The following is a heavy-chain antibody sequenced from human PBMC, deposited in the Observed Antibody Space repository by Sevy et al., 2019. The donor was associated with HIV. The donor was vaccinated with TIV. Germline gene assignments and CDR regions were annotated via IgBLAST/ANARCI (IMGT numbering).Heavy chain of an antibody. Sequence: GESLKISCAASGFTFSSYAMSWVRQAPGKGLEWVSAISGSGGSTYYADSVKGRFTISRDNSKNTLYLQMNSLRAEDTAVYYCAKEKLVVYEGGGGNDYWGQGTLVTVSS. V-gene: IGHV3-23*01. CDR3: AKEKLVVYEGGGGNDY. D-gene: IGHD2-8*02. CDR1: GFTFSSYA. J-gene: IGHJ4*02. CDR2: ISGSGGST.